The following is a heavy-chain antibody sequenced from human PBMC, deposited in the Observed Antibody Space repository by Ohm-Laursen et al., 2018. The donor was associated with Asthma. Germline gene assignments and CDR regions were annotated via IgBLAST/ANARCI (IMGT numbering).Heavy chain of an antibody. CDR2: GGSYYDGGLK. D-gene: IGHD3-3*01. Sequence: SLRLSCSASGFTFSSYSMNWVRQAPGKGLEWVAVGGSYYDGGLKYYADSVNGRFTVSRDDSKNTLYLQMNSLGPDDTAVYYCARDVMEWYLPAFDFWGQGTLVTVSS. CDR1: GFTFSSYS. V-gene: IGHV3-30*03. CDR3: ARDVMEWYLPAFDF. J-gene: IGHJ4*02.